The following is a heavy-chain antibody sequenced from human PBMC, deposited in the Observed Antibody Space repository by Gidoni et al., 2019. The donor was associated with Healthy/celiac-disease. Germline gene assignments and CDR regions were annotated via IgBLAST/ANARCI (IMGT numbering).Heavy chain of an antibody. D-gene: IGHD3-3*01. Sequence: EVQLVESGGGLVQPGRSLRLSCAASGFPFDDYAMHWVRQAPGKGLEWVSGISWNSGSIGYADSVKGRFTISRDNAKNSLYLQMNSLRAEDTALYYCAKDIGVDYYYGMDVWGQGTTVTVSS. V-gene: IGHV3-9*01. CDR1: GFPFDDYA. CDR2: ISWNSGSI. J-gene: IGHJ6*02. CDR3: AKDIGVDYYYGMDV.